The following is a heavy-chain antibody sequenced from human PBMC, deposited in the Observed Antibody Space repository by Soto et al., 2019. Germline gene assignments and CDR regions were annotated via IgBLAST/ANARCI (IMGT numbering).Heavy chain of an antibody. D-gene: IGHD6-13*01. Sequence: GGSLRLSCAASGFTFSSYSMNWVRQAPGKGLEWVSYISSSSSTIYYADSVKGRFTISRDNAKNSLYLQRNSLRDEDTAVYYCARGPAAAAGTPSYYYYGMDVWGQGTTGTVSS. CDR1: GFTFSSYS. J-gene: IGHJ6*02. V-gene: IGHV3-48*02. CDR3: ARGPAAAAGTPSYYYYGMDV. CDR2: ISSSSSTI.